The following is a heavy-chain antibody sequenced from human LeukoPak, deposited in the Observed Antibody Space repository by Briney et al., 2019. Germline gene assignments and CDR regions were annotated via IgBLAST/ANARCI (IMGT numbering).Heavy chain of an antibody. V-gene: IGHV3-66*01. CDR1: GFSVRNNY. D-gene: IGHD4-11*01. CDR2: IYAGDTI. Sequence: GGSLRLSCVVSGFSVRNNYVSWVRQAPGKGLEWVSVIYAGDTIHYADSVKGRFTISRDNSKNTLYLQMNSLRTEDTAVYYCATNIIYGNYQETDHWGQGTLVTVSS. CDR3: ATNIIYGNYQETDH. J-gene: IGHJ4*02.